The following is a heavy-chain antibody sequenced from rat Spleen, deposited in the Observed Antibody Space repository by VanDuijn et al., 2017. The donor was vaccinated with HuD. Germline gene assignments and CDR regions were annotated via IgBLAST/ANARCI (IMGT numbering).Heavy chain of an antibody. Sequence: EVQLVESGGGLVQPGRSLKLSCAASGFTFSNYGMAWVRQAPTKGLEWVATVSYDGSGTYYRDSVKGRFTISRDNAKNTLYLQLSSLRSEDTALYYCARNYGGSPFDYWGQGTLVTVSS. J-gene: IGHJ3*01. CDR3: ARNYGGSPFDY. CDR1: GFTFSNYG. V-gene: IGHV5-29*01. D-gene: IGHD1-11*01. CDR2: VSYDGSGT.